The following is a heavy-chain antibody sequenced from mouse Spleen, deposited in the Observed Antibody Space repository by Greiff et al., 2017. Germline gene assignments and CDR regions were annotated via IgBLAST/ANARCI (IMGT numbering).Heavy chain of an antibody. Sequence: VQLQQSGTELVKPGASVKLSCKASGYTFTSYWMHWVKQRPGQGHEWIGNINPSNGGTNYNEKFKNKATLTVDKSSSTAYMQLSSLTSEDSAVYYCARGWDYFDYWGQGTTLTVSS. V-gene: IGHV1-53*01. CDR3: ARGWDYFDY. CDR1: GYTFTSYW. D-gene: IGHD3-3*01. CDR2: INPSNGGT. J-gene: IGHJ2*01.